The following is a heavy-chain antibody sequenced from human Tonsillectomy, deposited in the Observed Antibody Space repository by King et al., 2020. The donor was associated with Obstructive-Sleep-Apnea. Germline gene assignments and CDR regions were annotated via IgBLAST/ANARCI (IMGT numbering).Heavy chain of an antibody. CDR2: IYYSRRT. D-gene: IGHD1-26*01. Sequence: LQLQESGPGLVKPSGTLSLTCTVSGGSISSSNYYWAWIRQPPGKGLEWIGSIYYSRRTYYNPALKSRVTMSVDTSKNQFSLKLTSVTAADTAVYYCARDPYSYFDYWGQGTLVTVSS. J-gene: IGHJ4*02. V-gene: IGHV4-39*07. CDR1: GGSISSSNYY. CDR3: ARDPYSYFDY.